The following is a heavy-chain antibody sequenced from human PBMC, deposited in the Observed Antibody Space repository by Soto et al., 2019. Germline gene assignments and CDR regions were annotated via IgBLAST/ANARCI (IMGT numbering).Heavy chain of an antibody. D-gene: IGHD3-3*01. CDR2: ISGSGGST. CDR3: AKEIGLPTYYDFWSGYSHDAFDI. Sequence: GGSLRLSCAASGFTFSSYAMSWVRPARGKGLEWVSAISGSGGSTYYADSVKGRITISRDNSKNTLYLQMNSLRAEDTAVYYCAKEIGLPTYYDFWSGYSHDAFDIWGQGTMVTVSS. J-gene: IGHJ3*02. V-gene: IGHV3-23*01. CDR1: GFTFSSYA.